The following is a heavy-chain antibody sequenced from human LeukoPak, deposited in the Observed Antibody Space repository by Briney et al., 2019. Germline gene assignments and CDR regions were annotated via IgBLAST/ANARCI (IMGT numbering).Heavy chain of an antibody. V-gene: IGHV1-2*02. CDR3: ARDLYDSSGTDAFDI. D-gene: IGHD3-22*01. J-gene: IGHJ3*02. CDR2: INPNSGGT. Sequence: ASVKVSCKASGYTFTGYYMHWVRQAPGQGLEWMGWINPNSGGTNYAQKFQGRVTMTRDTSISTDYMELSRLRSDDTAVYYCARDLYDSSGTDAFDIWGQGTMVTVSS. CDR1: GYTFTGYY.